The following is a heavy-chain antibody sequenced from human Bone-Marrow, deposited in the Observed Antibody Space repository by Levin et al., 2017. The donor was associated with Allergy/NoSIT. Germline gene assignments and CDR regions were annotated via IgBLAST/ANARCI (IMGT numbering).Heavy chain of an antibody. D-gene: IGHD6-6*01. CDR2: IWSDGSNK. Sequence: GESLKISCAASGFSFSTNVMHWVRQAPGKGLEWLSLIWSDGSNKFYADSVKGRFTISRDNSRNTLYLQMNSLRTEDTAVYYCATGYGSSLHYWGQGTLVTVSS. V-gene: IGHV3-33*01. J-gene: IGHJ4*02. CDR1: GFSFSTNV. CDR3: ATGYGSSLHY.